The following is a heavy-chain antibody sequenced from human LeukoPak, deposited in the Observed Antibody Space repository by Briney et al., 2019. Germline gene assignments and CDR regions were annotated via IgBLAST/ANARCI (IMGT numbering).Heavy chain of an antibody. Sequence: ASVKVSCKTSGYTFSDYYIHWVRQAPGQGLEWMGWINPNSGETKSAQKFQGRVTMTGDTSISTAYMELGRVTSDDTAVYYCARDRDYSNTERGFDYWGQGTLVTVSS. CDR3: ARDRDYSNTERGFDY. V-gene: IGHV1-2*02. CDR1: GYTFSDYY. CDR2: INPNSGET. J-gene: IGHJ4*02. D-gene: IGHD4-11*01.